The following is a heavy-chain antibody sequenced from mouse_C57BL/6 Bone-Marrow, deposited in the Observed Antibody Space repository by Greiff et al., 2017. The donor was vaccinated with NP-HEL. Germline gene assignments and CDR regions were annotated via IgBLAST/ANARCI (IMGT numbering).Heavy chain of an antibody. Sequence: VQLQESGAELVKPGASMKLSCKASGYTFTEYTIHWVKQRSGQGLEWIGWFYPGSGSIKYNEKFKDKATLTADKSSSTVYMELSRLTSEDSAFYFCARHDPLLRYFDYWGQGTTLTVSS. J-gene: IGHJ2*01. D-gene: IGHD2-3*01. CDR2: FYPGSGSI. CDR3: ARHDPLLRYFDY. CDR1: GYTFTEYT. V-gene: IGHV1-62-2*01.